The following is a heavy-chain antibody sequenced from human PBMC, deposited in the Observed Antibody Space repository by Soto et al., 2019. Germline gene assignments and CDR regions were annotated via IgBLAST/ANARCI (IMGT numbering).Heavy chain of an antibody. D-gene: IGHD6-6*01. CDR3: ATDPRTARASAMDV. Sequence: QVQLVESGGGVVQPGRSLRLSCAASGFIFSNFGMHWVRQAPGKGLEWVAGVWYDGSNGDSADSVKGRFTISRDNSKNTLYLQMTTLRAEDTAVYYCATDPRTARASAMDVWGQGTTVTVSS. J-gene: IGHJ6*02. CDR2: VWYDGSNG. CDR1: GFIFSNFG. V-gene: IGHV3-33*01.